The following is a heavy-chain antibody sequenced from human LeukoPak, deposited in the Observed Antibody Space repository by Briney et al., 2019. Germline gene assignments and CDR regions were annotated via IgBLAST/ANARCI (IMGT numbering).Heavy chain of an antibody. V-gene: IGHV3-21*06. CDR1: GFTFSSYS. CDR3: ARDPSWSGYSDWYFDL. J-gene: IGHJ2*01. Sequence: GGSLRLSCAASGFTFSSYSMNWVRQAPGKGLEWVSSISSSSSYIYYADSVKGRFTISRDNAKNSLYLQMNSLRAEDTAVYYCARDPSWSGYSDWYFDLWGRGTLVTVSS. CDR2: ISSSSSYI. D-gene: IGHD3-3*01.